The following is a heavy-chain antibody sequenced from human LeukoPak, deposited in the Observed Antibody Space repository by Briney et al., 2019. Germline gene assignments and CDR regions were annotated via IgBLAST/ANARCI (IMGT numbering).Heavy chain of an antibody. J-gene: IGHJ4*02. CDR2: FDPEDGET. D-gene: IGHD6-19*01. CDR3: ARDLESSGWPKSSDY. V-gene: IGHV1-24*01. CDR1: GYTLTELS. Sequence: ASVKVSCKVSGYTLTELSMHWVRQAPGKGLEWMGGFDPEDGETIYAQKFQGRVTMTRDTSTSTVYMELSSLRSEDTAVYYCARDLESSGWPKSSDYWGQGTLVTVSS.